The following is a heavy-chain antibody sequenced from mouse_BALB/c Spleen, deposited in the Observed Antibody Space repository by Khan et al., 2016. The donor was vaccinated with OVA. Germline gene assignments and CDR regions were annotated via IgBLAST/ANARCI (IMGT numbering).Heavy chain of an antibody. V-gene: IGHV9-3-1*01. Sequence: QIQLVQSGPELKKPGETVKISCKASGYTFTDYGMNWVKQAPGKDLKWMGWINTYTGEPTYADDFKGRFAFSLDTSASTAYLQINNLKNEDSATYFCARSNDNYWFAYWGQGTLVTVSA. CDR3: ARSNDNYWFAY. CDR2: INTYTGEP. D-gene: IGHD2-1*01. CDR1: GYTFTDYG. J-gene: IGHJ3*01.